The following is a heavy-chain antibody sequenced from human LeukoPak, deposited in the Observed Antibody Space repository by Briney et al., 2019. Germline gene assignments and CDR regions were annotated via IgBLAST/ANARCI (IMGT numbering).Heavy chain of an antibody. D-gene: IGHD6-19*01. CDR2: ISAYNGNT. Sequence: ASVKVSCKASGYTFTSYGFSWVRQAPGQGLEWMGWISAYNGNTNYAQKLQGRVTMTTDTSTSTAYMELRSLRSDDTAVYYCARERRSSGWYRDFNYWGQGTLVTVSS. J-gene: IGHJ4*02. V-gene: IGHV1-18*01. CDR1: GYTFTSYG. CDR3: ARERRSSGWYRDFNY.